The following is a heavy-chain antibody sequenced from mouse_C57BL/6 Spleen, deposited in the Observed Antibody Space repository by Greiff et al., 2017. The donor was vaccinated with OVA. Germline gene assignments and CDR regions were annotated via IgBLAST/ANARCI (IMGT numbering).Heavy chain of an antibody. J-gene: IGHJ3*01. CDR1: GYTFTSYW. CDR2: INPSNGGT. CDR3: AREGFYYGYDKAFAY. Sequence: QVQLQQSGTELVKPGASVKLSCKASGYTFTSYWLHWVKQRPGQGLAWIGNINPSNGGTNYNEKFKSKATLTVDKSSSTAYMQLSSLTSEDSAVYYCAREGFYYGYDKAFAYWGQGTLVTVSA. D-gene: IGHD2-2*01. V-gene: IGHV1-53*01.